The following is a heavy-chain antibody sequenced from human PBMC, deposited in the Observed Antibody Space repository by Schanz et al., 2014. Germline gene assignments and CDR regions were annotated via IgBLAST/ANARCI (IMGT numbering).Heavy chain of an antibody. D-gene: IGHD5-12*01. CDR3: ARAAYGGYTSTPLRY. CDR2: INPTGGST. Sequence: QVQLVQSGAEVKKPGASVKVSCKASGYTFISYFIHWVRQAPGQGLEWMGIINPTGGSTSYAQRFQGRVTVTRDTSTSTVYMELSNLRSEDTAVYYCARAAYGGYTSTPLRYWGQGTLVTVSS. CDR1: GYTFISYF. V-gene: IGHV1-46*01. J-gene: IGHJ4*02.